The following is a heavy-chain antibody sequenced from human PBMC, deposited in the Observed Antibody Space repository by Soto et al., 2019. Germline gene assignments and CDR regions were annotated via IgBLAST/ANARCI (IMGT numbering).Heavy chain of an antibody. J-gene: IGHJ6*02. D-gene: IGHD2-2*01. CDR1: GFTFSTFD. CDR2: ISSHGTNK. CDR3: ASFCSTTSCYLSGMDV. V-gene: IGHV3-30*03. Sequence: QVQLVESGGGVVQPGGSLRLSCAASGFTFSTFDMHWVRQAPGKGLEWVSLISSHGTNKYYADSVKGRFTISRDNSKNTLYLQMNTLRAEDTAVYYCASFCSTTSCYLSGMDVWGHGTMVTVSS.